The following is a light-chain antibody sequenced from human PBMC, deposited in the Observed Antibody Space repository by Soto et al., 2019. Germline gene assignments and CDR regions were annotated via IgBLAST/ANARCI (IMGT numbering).Light chain of an antibody. CDR2: DAS. CDR3: QQRSNWAT. CDR1: QSVSSY. V-gene: IGKV3-11*01. J-gene: IGKJ3*01. Sequence: EIVLTQSPATLSLSPGERATLSCRASQSVSSYLAWYQQKPGQAPRLLIYDASNGATGIPARFSGSGSGTDFTLTISSLEPEDFAVYYCQQRSNWATFGPGTKVDIK.